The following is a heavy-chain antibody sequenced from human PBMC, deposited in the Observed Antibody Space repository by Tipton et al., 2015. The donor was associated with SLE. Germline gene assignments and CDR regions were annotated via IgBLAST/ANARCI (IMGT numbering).Heavy chain of an antibody. CDR3: ARYIVVVRYFDY. CDR2: LYYSGGT. D-gene: IGHD2-21*01. CDR1: GGSISNNNFF. V-gene: IGHV4-39*07. Sequence: TLSLTCTVSGGSISNNNFFWGWIRQPPGKGLEWIGSLYYSGGTYYNPSLKSRVTISVDTSKNQFSLKLSSVTAADTAVYYCARYIVVVRYFDYWGQGTLVTVSS. J-gene: IGHJ4*02.